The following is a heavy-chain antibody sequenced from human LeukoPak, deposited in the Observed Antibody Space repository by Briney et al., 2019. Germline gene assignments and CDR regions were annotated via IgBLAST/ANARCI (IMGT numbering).Heavy chain of an antibody. Sequence: GGSLRLSCAASGFTFSSYWMSWVRQAPGKGLEWVANIKQDGSEKYYVDSVKGRFTISRDNAKNSPYLQMNSLRAEDTAVYYCASNHQLPGSMAFDIWGQGTMVTVSS. J-gene: IGHJ3*02. D-gene: IGHD2-2*01. CDR3: ASNHQLPGSMAFDI. CDR2: IKQDGSEK. V-gene: IGHV3-7*01. CDR1: GFTFSSYW.